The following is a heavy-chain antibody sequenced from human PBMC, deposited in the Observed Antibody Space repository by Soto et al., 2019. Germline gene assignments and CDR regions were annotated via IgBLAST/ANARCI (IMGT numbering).Heavy chain of an antibody. V-gene: IGHV4-61*01. D-gene: IGHD6-13*01. Sequence: PSETLSLTCTVSGGSVSSGTYYWSWVRQPPGQGLEWIGYIYYSGSTNYNPSLKSRVTISVDTSKNQFSLKLTSVTAADTAVYYCARDVRGVAGTLDSWGQGTLVTVSS. CDR1: GGSVSSGTYY. CDR2: IYYSGST. J-gene: IGHJ4*02. CDR3: ARDVRGVAGTLDS.